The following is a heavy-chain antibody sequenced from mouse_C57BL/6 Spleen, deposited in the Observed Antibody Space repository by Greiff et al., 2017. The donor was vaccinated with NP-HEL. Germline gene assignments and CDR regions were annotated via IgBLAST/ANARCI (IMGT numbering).Heavy chain of an antibody. V-gene: IGHV1-15*01. CDR2: IDPETGGT. Sequence: AQLQQSGAELVRPGASVTLSCKASGYTFTDYEMHWVKQTPVHGLEWIGAIDPETGGTAYNQKFKGKAILTADKSSSTAYMELRSLTSEDSAVYYCTSVLRNYYAMDYWGQGTSVTVSS. CDR3: TSVLRNYYAMDY. D-gene: IGHD1-1*01. CDR1: GYTFTDYE. J-gene: IGHJ4*01.